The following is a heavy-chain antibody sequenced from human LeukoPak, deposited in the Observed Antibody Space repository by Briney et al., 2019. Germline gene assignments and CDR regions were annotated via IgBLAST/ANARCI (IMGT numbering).Heavy chain of an antibody. CDR1: GFTVSSNY. CDR3: AKVLWDCGGDCHYYYYYGMDV. CDR2: IYSGGST. J-gene: IGHJ6*02. V-gene: IGHV3-53*01. D-gene: IGHD2-21*02. Sequence: TGGSLRLSCAASGFTVSSNYMSWVRQAPGKGLEWVSVIYSGGSTYYADSVKGRFTISRDNSKNTLYLQMNSLRAEDTAVYYRAKVLWDCGGDCHYYYYYGMDVWGQGTTVTVSS.